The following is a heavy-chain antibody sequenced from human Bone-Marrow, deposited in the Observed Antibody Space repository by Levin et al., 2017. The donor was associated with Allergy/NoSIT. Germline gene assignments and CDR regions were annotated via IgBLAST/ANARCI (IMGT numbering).Heavy chain of an antibody. D-gene: IGHD3-9*01. J-gene: IGHJ4*02. CDR3: ARDDYSDFTGWV. Sequence: SETLSLTCTVSGGSVSSDTFYWSWIRQPPGKGLEWIGYISSSGSTSYHPSLMSRVTISLHTSKNQFSLRLTSVTPADTAVYYCARDDYSDFTGWVWGQGSLVTVSS. CDR2: ISSSGST. V-gene: IGHV4-61*01. CDR1: GGSVSSDTFY.